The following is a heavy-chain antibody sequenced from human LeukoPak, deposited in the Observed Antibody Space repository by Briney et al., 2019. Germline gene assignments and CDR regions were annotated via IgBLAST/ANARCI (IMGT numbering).Heavy chain of an antibody. CDR2: ISPHNGNT. CDR3: ARDLNYVTLGYDILADVGYYFDY. Sequence: ASVTVSCKASGYTFTMYGISWVRQAPGQGLQWLGWISPHNGNTKYAQDLQGRVSMTTDTSTSTAYLELRSLRSDDTAIYYCARDLNYVTLGYDILADVGYYFDYWGQGSLVTVSS. J-gene: IGHJ4*02. CDR1: GYTFTMYG. D-gene: IGHD3-9*01. V-gene: IGHV1-18*01.